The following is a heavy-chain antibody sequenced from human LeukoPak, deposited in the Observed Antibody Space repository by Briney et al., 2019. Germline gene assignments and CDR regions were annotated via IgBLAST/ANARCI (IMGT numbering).Heavy chain of an antibody. CDR1: GGTFISYA. CDR3: ARGDIVVVTAISYYYGMDV. V-gene: IGHV1-69*13. Sequence: ASVKVSCKASGGTFISYAISWVRQAPGQGLEWMGGIIPIFGTANYAQKFQGRVTITADESTSTAYMELSSLRSEDTAVYYCARGDIVVVTAISYYYGMDVWGQGTTVTVSS. CDR2: IIPIFGTA. J-gene: IGHJ6*02. D-gene: IGHD2-21*02.